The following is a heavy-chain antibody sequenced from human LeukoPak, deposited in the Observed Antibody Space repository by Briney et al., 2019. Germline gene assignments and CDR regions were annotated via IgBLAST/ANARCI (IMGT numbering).Heavy chain of an antibody. J-gene: IGHJ6*03. Sequence: KPSETLSLTCTVSGGSISSYYWSWIRQPPGKGLEWIGYIYYSGSTNYNPSLKSRVTISVDTSKNQFSLKLSSVTAADTAVYYCARVLVGATPYYYYYYMDVWGKGTTVTVSS. CDR2: IYYSGST. CDR1: GGSISSYY. D-gene: IGHD1-26*01. V-gene: IGHV4-59*01. CDR3: ARVLVGATPYYYYYYMDV.